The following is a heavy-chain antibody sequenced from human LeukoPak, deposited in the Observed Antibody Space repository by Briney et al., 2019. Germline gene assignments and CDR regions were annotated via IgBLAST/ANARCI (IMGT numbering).Heavy chain of an antibody. D-gene: IGHD6-13*01. CDR2: IYYSGST. CDR3: ASGGYSSSWYPR. V-gene: IGHV4-39*01. J-gene: IGHJ4*02. CDR1: GGSISSSTYY. Sequence: SETLSLTCSVSGGSISSSTYYWGWIRQPPGKGLEWIGSIYYSGSTYYNPSLKSRVTISIDTSKNQFSLKLSSVTAADTAVYYCASGGYSSSWYPRWGQGTLITVSS.